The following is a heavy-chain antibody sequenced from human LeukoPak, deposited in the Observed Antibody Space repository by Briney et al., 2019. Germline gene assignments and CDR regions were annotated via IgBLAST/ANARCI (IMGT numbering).Heavy chain of an antibody. J-gene: IGHJ3*02. CDR3: ARPRGSSSWYALDI. V-gene: IGHV4-39*01. CDR2: IYYSGST. D-gene: IGHD6-13*01. CDR1: GGSIGSSNYY. Sequence: SETLSLTCTVSGGSIGSSNYYWGWIRQPPGKGLEWIGSIYYSGSTYYNPSLKSRVTISVDTSKNQFSLKLSSVTAADTAVYYCARPRGSSSWYALDIWGQGTMVTVSS.